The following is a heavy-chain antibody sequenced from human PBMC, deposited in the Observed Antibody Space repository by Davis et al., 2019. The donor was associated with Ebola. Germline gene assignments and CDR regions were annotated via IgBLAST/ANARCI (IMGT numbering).Heavy chain of an antibody. D-gene: IGHD4-17*01. CDR2: MKQDGSEK. CDR3: SRGGAVKFDY. V-gene: IGHV3-7*01. Sequence: GGSLRLSCAASGFTFSSYWMSWVRQAPGKGLEWVANMKQDGSEKYYVDSVKGRFTISRDNAKNSLYLQMNSLRDEDTALYYCSRGGAVKFDYWGQGTLVTVSS. J-gene: IGHJ4*02. CDR1: GFTFSSYW.